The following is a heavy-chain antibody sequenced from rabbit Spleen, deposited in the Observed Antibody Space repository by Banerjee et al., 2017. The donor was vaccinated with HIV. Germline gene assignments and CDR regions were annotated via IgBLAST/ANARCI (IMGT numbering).Heavy chain of an antibody. CDR1: GFSFSSSYY. CDR2: IYNGDGST. J-gene: IGHJ4*01. CDR3: ARDDPNIGDYGYTDLQL. V-gene: IGHV1S40*01. Sequence: QSLEESGGDLVKPGASLTLSCTASGFSFSSSYYMCWVRQAPGKGLEWIACIYNGDGSTYYASWAKGRFTISKTSSTTVTLEMISLPAADTATYFCARDDPNIGDYGYTDLQLWGQGTLVTVS. D-gene: IGHD6-1*01.